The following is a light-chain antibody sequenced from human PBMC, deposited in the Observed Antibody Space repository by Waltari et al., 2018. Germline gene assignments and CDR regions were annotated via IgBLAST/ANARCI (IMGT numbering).Light chain of an antibody. CDR2: LNS. CDR3: MQALQSPLT. CDR1: QSLLHSNGYNY. Sequence: DIVMTQSPLSLPVTAGEPASITCRSSQSLLHSNGYNYLDWYLQNPGQSPQLLIYLNSKRASGVPDRFSGSGSGTDFTLKISRVEAEDVGVYYCMQALQSPLTFGGGTKVESK. J-gene: IGKJ4*01. V-gene: IGKV2-28*01.